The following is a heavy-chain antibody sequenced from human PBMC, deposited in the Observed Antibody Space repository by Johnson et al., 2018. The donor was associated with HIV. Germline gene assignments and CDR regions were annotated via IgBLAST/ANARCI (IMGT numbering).Heavy chain of an antibody. CDR2: IYSGGMT. Sequence: VQLVEFRGGLFQLGGSLRLSRASSRFTVSRHYMSWVRQAPGKGLEWVLIIYSGGMTYHADPVKGRFTLPRDNSKNTLYLQMNSLRAEDTAVYYCARDRGVFWNNDYKGDAFDIWGQGTMVTVSS. J-gene: IGHJ3*02. CDR3: ARDRGVFWNNDYKGDAFDI. V-gene: IGHV3-53*01. CDR1: RFTVSRHY. D-gene: IGHD3-3*01.